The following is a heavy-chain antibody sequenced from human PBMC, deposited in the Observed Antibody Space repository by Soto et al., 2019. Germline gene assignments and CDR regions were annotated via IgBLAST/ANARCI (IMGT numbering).Heavy chain of an antibody. CDR2: IQSGGTT. D-gene: IGHD2-15*01. J-gene: IGHJ6*04. CDR3: ARYDVLCDGGRCYGIPLDV. Sequence: EVQLVESGGGLVQPGGSLRLSCAASGFTVSSKYMTCVRQAPVKGLEWVSLIQSGGTTYYADSVKGRFTISRDTSENMMQLHMVSLSVEDTAVYYCARYDVLCDGGRCYGIPLDVWGKVTTVTISS. CDR1: GFTVSSKY. V-gene: IGHV3-66*01.